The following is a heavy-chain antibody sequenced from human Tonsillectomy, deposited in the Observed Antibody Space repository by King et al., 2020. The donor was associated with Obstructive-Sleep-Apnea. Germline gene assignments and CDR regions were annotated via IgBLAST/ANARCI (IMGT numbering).Heavy chain of an antibody. CDR1: GFTFSSYA. CDR3: AKDPTDAAYYDFWSGYWNDAFDI. D-gene: IGHD3-3*01. Sequence: VQLVESGGGLVQPGGSLRLSCAASGFTFSSYAMSWVRQAPGKGLEWVSAISGSGGSTYYADSVKGRFTISRDNSKNTLYLQINSLRAEDTAVYYCAKDPTDAAYYDFWSGYWNDAFDIWGQGTMVTVSS. CDR2: ISGSGGST. J-gene: IGHJ3*02. V-gene: IGHV3-23*04.